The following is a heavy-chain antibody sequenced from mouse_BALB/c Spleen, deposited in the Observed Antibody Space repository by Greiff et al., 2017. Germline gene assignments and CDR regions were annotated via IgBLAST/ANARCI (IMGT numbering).Heavy chain of an antibody. CDR1: GYAFTNYL. D-gene: IGHD2-2*01. J-gene: IGHJ4*01. CDR3: ARSGGLRLAMDY. V-gene: IGHV1-54*03. Sequence: VKLQESGAELVRPGTSVKVSCKASGYAFTNYLIEWVKQRPGQGLEWIGVINPGSGGTNYNEKFKGKATLTADKSSSTAYMQLSSLTSDDSAVYFCARSGGLRLAMDYWGQGTSVTVSS. CDR2: INPGSGGT.